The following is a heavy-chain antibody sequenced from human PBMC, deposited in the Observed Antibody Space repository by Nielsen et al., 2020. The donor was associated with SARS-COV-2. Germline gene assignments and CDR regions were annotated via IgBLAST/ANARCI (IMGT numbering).Heavy chain of an antibody. V-gene: IGHV4-59*01. CDR2: IYYSGST. D-gene: IGHD2-21*02. J-gene: IGHJ5*02. Sequence: GSLRPSCTAPGGSISSYYWSWIRQPPGKGLEWIGYIYYSGSTNYNPSLKSRVTISVDTSKNQFSLKLSSVTAADTAVYYCARDECGGDCYSNWFDPWGQGTLVTVSS. CDR3: ARDECGGDCYSNWFDP. CDR1: GGSISSYY.